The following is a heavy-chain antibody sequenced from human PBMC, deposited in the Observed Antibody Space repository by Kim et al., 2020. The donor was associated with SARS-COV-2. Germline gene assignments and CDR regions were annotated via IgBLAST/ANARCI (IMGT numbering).Heavy chain of an antibody. V-gene: IGHV3-23*01. Sequence: YARSVRGRLTISRDNSKNTLFLQMNSRRAEDTAVYYCAKEGAADLYYFDYWGQGTLVTVSS. J-gene: IGHJ4*02. D-gene: IGHD1-26*01. CDR3: AKEGAADLYYFDY.